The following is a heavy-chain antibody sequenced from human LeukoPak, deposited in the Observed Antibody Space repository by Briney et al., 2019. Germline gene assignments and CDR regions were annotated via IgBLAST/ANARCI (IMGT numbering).Heavy chain of an antibody. J-gene: IGHJ4*02. D-gene: IGHD5-18*01. V-gene: IGHV4-59*12. CDR2: IYDSGST. CDR1: GVSISSYY. Sequence: SETLSLTCTVSGVSISSYYWRGLRPPPAKGLEWIGYIYDSGSTNYKPSLKSRVTISVDTSKNQFSLKLSSVTAADTAVYYCARDRGYNYGFDYWGQGTLVTVSS. CDR3: ARDRGYNYGFDY.